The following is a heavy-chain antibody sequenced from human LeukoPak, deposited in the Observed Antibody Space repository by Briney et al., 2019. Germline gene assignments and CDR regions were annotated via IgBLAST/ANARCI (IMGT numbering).Heavy chain of an antibody. Sequence: GGSLRLSCAASGFTFSTYWMSWVRQAPGKGLEWVANIKQDGSEKYYVDSVKGQFTISRDNAKNSLYLQMNSLRAEDTAVYYCVLKWLNHAGRFWGQGTLVTVFS. CDR2: IKQDGSEK. D-gene: IGHD3-22*01. CDR3: VLKWLNHAGRF. CDR1: GFTFSTYW. J-gene: IGHJ4*02. V-gene: IGHV3-7*01.